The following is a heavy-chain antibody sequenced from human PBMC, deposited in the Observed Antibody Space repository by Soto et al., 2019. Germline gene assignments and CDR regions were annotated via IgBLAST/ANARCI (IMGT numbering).Heavy chain of an antibody. CDR1: GGSFSGYY. Sequence: SETLSLTCAVYGGSFSGYYWSWIRQPPGKGLEWIGEINHSGSTNYNPSLKSRVTISVDTSKNQFSLKLSSVTAADTAVYYCARVLHAGNFIDYWGQGTPVTVSS. CDR2: INHSGST. D-gene: IGHD1-1*01. J-gene: IGHJ4*02. CDR3: ARVLHAGNFIDY. V-gene: IGHV4-34*01.